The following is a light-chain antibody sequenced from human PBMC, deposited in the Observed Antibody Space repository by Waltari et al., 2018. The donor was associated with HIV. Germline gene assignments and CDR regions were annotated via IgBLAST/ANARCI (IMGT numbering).Light chain of an antibody. Sequence: SARPQPASGSGSPGNPTTISCPEPTNNFVGYNYSSWYQQHPGKDPKLMIYEVSNRPSGGSNRFSGSKSGNTASLTISGLQDEDEADYYCSSYTSSSTVVFGGGTKLTVL. V-gene: IGLV2-14*01. J-gene: IGLJ2*01. CDR1: TNNFVGYNY. CDR2: EVS. CDR3: SSYTSSSTVV.